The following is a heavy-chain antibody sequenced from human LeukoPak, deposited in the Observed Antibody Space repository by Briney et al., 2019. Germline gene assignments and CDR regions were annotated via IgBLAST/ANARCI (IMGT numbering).Heavy chain of an antibody. Sequence: GASVKLSCKASGYTFTGYYMHWVRQAPGQGLEWMGCINPNSGGTNYAQTFQGRVTMTRDTANNTDYMELSRLRSDDTAVYYCARCMVGATTCYFDYWGQGTLVTVSS. CDR1: GYTFTGYY. CDR2: INPNSGGT. CDR3: ARCMVGATTCYFDY. V-gene: IGHV1-2*02. D-gene: IGHD1-26*01. J-gene: IGHJ4*02.